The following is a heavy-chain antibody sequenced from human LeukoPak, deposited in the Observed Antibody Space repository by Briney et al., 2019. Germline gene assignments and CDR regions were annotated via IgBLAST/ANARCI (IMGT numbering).Heavy chain of an antibody. J-gene: IGHJ4*02. CDR2: IKEDGSRQ. Sequence: GGSLRLSCATSGFTFSSYWMTWVRQAPGTGLEWVANIKEDGSRQHYIDSVKGRFTISRDNAKSSLYLQMNSLRVEDSAVYYCARDGYASGSHDYWGQGTLVTVSS. D-gene: IGHD3-10*01. CDR3: ARDGYASGSHDY. CDR1: GFTFSSYW. V-gene: IGHV3-7*04.